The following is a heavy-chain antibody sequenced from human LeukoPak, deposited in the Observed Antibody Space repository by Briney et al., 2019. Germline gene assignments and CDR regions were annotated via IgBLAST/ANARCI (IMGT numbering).Heavy chain of an antibody. V-gene: IGHV3-9*03. CDR3: AKGGEYYDSSGYDY. J-gene: IGHJ4*02. D-gene: IGHD3-22*01. CDR1: GFTFDDYA. CDR2: ISWNSGSI. Sequence: GGSLRLSCAASGFTFDDYAMHWVRQAPGKGLEWVSGISWNSGSIGYADSVKGRFTISRDNAKNSLYLQMNSLRAGDMALYYCAKGGEYYDSSGYDYWGQGTLVTVSS.